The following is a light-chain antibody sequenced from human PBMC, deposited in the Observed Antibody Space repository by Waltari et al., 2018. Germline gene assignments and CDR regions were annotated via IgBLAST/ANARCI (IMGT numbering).Light chain of an antibody. CDR2: EVS. J-gene: IGLJ2*01. V-gene: IGLV2-14*03. CDR1: SSDVGDYNY. Sequence: QSALTQPASVSGSPGQSITLSCPGTSSDVGDYNYVSWYQQHPVKAPKLLIYEVSNRPSGISNRFSGSKSGSTASLTISGLQAEDEADYYCSSYTSSSTLVFGGGTKLTVL. CDR3: SSYTSSSTLV.